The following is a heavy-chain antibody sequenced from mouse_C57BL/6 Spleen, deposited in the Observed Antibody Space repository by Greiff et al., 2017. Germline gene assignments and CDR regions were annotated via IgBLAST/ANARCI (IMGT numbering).Heavy chain of an antibody. CDR1: GYTFTDYY. CDR3: ARKGDGYYGY. V-gene: IGHV1-26*01. Sequence: EVKLQQSGPELVKPGASVKISCKASGYTFTDYYMNWVKQSHGKSLEWIGDINPKNGGNSYNQKFKGKATLTVDKSSSTAYMELRSLTSEDSAVYYCARKGDGYYGYWGQGTTLTVSS. CDR2: INPKNGGN. D-gene: IGHD2-3*01. J-gene: IGHJ2*01.